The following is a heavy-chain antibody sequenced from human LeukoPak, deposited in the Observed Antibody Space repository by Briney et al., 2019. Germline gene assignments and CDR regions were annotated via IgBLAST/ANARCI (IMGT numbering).Heavy chain of an antibody. CDR2: ISGSSSYI. CDR1: GFTFSSYS. D-gene: IGHD5-12*01. J-gene: IGHJ4*02. Sequence: NTGGSLRLSCAASGFTFSSYSMNWVRQAPGKGLEWVSSISGSSSYIYYADSVKGRFTISRDNAKNSLYLQMNSLRAEDTAVYYCARDSGYDSYWGQGTLVTVSS. V-gene: IGHV3-21*01. CDR3: ARDSGYDSY.